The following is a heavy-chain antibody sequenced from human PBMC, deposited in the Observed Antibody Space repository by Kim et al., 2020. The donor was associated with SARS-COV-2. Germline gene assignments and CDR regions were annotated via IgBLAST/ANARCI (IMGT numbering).Heavy chain of an antibody. D-gene: IGHD6-19*01. CDR3: AKDWISSGWYGDHYFDY. V-gene: IGHV3-23*01. Sequence: GGSLRLSCAASGFTFSSYAMSWVRQAPGKGLEWVSAISGSGGSTYYADSVKGRFTISRDNSKNTLYLQMNSLRAEDTAVYYCAKDWISSGWYGDHYFDYWGQGTLVTVSS. CDR1: GFTFSSYA. J-gene: IGHJ4*02. CDR2: ISGSGGST.